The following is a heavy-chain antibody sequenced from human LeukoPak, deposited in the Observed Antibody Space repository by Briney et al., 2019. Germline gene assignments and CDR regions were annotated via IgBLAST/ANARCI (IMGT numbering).Heavy chain of an antibody. Sequence: SETLSLTCTVSGGSISSSNYYWGWIRQPPGKGLEWIGSIYYSGNTYYNPSLKSRVTISVDTSKNQFSLKLSSVTAADTAVYYCARGGDSSGWVFDYWGQGTLVTVSS. V-gene: IGHV4-39*07. J-gene: IGHJ4*02. D-gene: IGHD6-19*01. CDR1: GGSISSSNYY. CDR3: ARGGDSSGWVFDY. CDR2: IYYSGNT.